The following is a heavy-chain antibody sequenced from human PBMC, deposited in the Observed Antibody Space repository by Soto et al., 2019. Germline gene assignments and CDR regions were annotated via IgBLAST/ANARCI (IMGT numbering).Heavy chain of an antibody. V-gene: IGHV4-59*01. CDR2: IYYSGST. CDR1: GGSISSYY. CDR3: ARDQRDYLGSHYGMDV. Sequence: QVQLQESGPGLVKPSETLSLTCTVSGGSISSYYWSWIRQPPGKGLEWIGYIYYSGSTNYNPSLMSRVTISVDTSKNQFSLKLSSVPAADTAVYYCARDQRDYLGSHYGMDVWGQGTTVTVSS. J-gene: IGHJ6*02. D-gene: IGHD4-17*01.